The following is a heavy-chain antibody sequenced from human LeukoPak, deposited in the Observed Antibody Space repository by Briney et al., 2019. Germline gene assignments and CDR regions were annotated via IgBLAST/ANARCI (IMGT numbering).Heavy chain of an antibody. J-gene: IGHJ4*02. CDR2: ISSSSSYI. V-gene: IGHV3-21*01. D-gene: IGHD6-19*01. CDR3: AREPFGAGTGGY. Sequence: GGSLRLSCAASGFTFSSYSMNWVRQAPGKGLEWVSSISSSSSYIYYADSVKGRFTISRDNAKNSLYLQMNSLRAEDTVVYYCAREPFGAGTGGYWGQGTLVTVSS. CDR1: GFTFSSYS.